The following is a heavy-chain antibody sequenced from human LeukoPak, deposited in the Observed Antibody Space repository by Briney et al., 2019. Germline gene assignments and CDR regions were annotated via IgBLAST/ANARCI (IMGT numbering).Heavy chain of an antibody. CDR3: ARDIAVAGFSDY. V-gene: IGHV1-2*06. CDR2: INPNSGGT. CDR1: GYTFTGYY. Sequence: GASVKVSCKASGYTFTGYYMHWVRQAPGRGLEWMGRINPNSGGTNYAQKFQGRVTMTRDTSISTAYMELSRLRSDDTAVYYCARDIAVAGFSDYWGQGTLVTVSS. J-gene: IGHJ4*02. D-gene: IGHD6-19*01.